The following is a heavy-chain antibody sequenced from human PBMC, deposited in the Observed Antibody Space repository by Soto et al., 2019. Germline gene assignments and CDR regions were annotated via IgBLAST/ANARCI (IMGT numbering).Heavy chain of an antibody. CDR2: IYYSGST. J-gene: IGHJ6*02. D-gene: IGHD3-22*01. CDR1: GGSMISGGYY. V-gene: IGHV4-31*03. CDR3: ARERNYDSSGYSYYYGMDV. Sequence: QVQLQESGPGLVKPSQTLSLTCTVSGGSMISGGYYWSWIRQHPGKGLEWIGYIYYSGSTYYNPSLKSRVTISVDTSKNQFSLKLSSVTAADTAVYYCARERNYDSSGYSYYYGMDVWGQGTTVTVSS.